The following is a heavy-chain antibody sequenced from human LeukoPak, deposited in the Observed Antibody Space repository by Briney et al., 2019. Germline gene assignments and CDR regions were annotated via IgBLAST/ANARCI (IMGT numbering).Heavy chain of an antibody. CDR3: AKLGIWWPPAGSGY. J-gene: IGHJ4*02. D-gene: IGHD5-12*01. Sequence: GGSLRLSCEASGFTFSSYSMNWVRQAPGKGLEWVSSIISSSSTFIYYADSVKGRFTISRDNSKNTLYLLMNSLRAEDTAVYYCAKLGIWWPPAGSGYWGQGTLVTVSS. CDR2: IISSSSTFI. V-gene: IGHV3-21*04. CDR1: GFTFSSYS.